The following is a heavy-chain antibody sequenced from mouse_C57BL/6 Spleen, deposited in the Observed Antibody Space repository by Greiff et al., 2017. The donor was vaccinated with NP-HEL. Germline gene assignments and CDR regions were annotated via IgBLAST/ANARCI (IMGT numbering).Heavy chain of an antibody. CDR1: GYAFSSYW. D-gene: IGHD2-3*01. CDR3: ARNYDGYSWFAY. V-gene: IGHV1-80*01. J-gene: IGHJ3*01. Sequence: VKLMESGAELVKPGASVKISCKASGYAFSSYWMNWVKQRPGKGLEWIGQIYPGDGDTNYNGKFKGKATLTADKSSSTAYMQLSSLTSEDSAVYFCARNYDGYSWFAYWGQGTLVTVSA. CDR2: IYPGDGDT.